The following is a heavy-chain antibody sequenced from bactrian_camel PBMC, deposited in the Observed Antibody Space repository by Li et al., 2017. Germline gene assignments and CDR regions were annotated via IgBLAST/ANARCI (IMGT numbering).Heavy chain of an antibody. CDR3: AAVVGCSTAPWLCDPGQRQGPIY. J-gene: IGHJ4*01. Sequence: HVQLGESGGGSVQAGGSLTLSCVASGATDSIGYMGWFRQTPGKQREGVAAISTTANGNPYYADSVKGRFTISRDNAENTVYLQMNNLKLEDTAMYYCAAVVGCSTAPWLCDPGQRQGPIYWGQGTQVTVS. CDR1: GATDSIGY. CDR2: ISTTANGNP. V-gene: IGHV3S53*01. D-gene: IGHD7*01.